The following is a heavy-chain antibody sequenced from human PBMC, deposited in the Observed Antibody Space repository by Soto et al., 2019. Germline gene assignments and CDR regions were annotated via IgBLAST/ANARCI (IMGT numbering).Heavy chain of an antibody. Sequence: SETLSLTCAVSGGSISSSNWWSWVRQPPGKGLEWIGEIYHSGSTNYNPSLKSRVTISVDKSKNQFSLKLSSVTAADTAVYYCASSNIAAAGFYYYALDVWGRGTTVTVSS. J-gene: IGHJ6*02. D-gene: IGHD6-13*01. CDR3: ASSNIAAAGFYYYALDV. CDR2: IYHSGST. V-gene: IGHV4-4*02. CDR1: GGSISSSNW.